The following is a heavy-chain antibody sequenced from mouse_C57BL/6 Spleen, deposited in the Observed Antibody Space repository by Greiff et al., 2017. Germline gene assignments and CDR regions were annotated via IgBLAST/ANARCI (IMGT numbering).Heavy chain of an antibody. CDR2: IYPRSGNT. CDR3: ARTGYDGSSPYYYAMGY. Sequence: VQLQPSGAELARPGASVKLSCKASGYTFTSYGISWVKQRTGQGLEWIGEIYPRSGNTYYNEKFKGKATLTADKSYSTAYMELRSLTSEDSAVYIWARTGYDGSSPYYYAMGYWGQGTSVTVSS. J-gene: IGHJ4*01. D-gene: IGHD1-1*01. V-gene: IGHV1-81*01. CDR1: GYTFTSYG.